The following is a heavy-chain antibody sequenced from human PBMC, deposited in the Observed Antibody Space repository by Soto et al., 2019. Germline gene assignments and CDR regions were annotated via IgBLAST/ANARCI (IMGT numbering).Heavy chain of an antibody. V-gene: IGHV1-3*04. CDR2: IHNGTGNT. Sequence: ASVKVSCKASGYTFSRYTLHWVRQAPGQSLEWMGCIHNGTGNTKYSQKFQERVTITRDTSASTAYMELSSLRAEDTAVYYCARPSATRLEVPLDDXWGQGTLVTVSX. CDR1: GYTFSRYT. J-gene: IGHJ4*02. CDR3: ARPSATRLEVPLDDX.